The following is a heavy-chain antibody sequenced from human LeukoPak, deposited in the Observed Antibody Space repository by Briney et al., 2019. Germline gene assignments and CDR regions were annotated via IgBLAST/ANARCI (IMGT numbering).Heavy chain of an antibody. Sequence: ASVKVSCKASGYTFTGYYMHWVRQAPGQGLEWMGRINPNSGGTDYAQNFQGRVTMTRDTSVSTAYLELSRLRSDDTAVYYCARDRRRYSSGWYPIDYWGQGTLVTVSS. CDR3: ARDRRRYSSGWYPIDY. CDR1: GYTFTGYY. D-gene: IGHD6-19*01. V-gene: IGHV1-2*06. CDR2: INPNSGGT. J-gene: IGHJ4*02.